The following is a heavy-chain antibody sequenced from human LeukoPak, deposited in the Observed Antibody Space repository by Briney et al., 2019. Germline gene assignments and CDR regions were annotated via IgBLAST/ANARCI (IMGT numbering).Heavy chain of an antibody. D-gene: IGHD3-10*01. CDR1: GYTFTSYG. J-gene: IGHJ4*02. Sequence: ASVKVSCKASGYTFTSYGISWVRQAPGQGLEWMGWISAYNGNINFAQRLQGRVTMTTDTSTSTAYMELRSLRSDDTAVYYCARGSGGTDDFDYWGQGTLVTVSS. CDR2: ISAYNGNI. V-gene: IGHV1-18*01. CDR3: ARGSGGTDDFDY.